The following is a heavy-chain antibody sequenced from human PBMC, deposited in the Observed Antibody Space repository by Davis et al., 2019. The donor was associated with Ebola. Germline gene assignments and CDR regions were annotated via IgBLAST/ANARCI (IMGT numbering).Heavy chain of an antibody. CDR2: IKQDGSEK. CDR3: ARDLLAGTADY. D-gene: IGHD6-13*01. V-gene: IGHV3-7*03. CDR1: GFTFSSYW. Sequence: GGSLRLSCAASGFTFSSYWMSWVRQAPGKGLEWVADIKQDGSEKYYVDSVRGRFTAKNSLYLQMNSLTAEDTAVYYCARDLLAGTADYWGQGTLVTVSS. J-gene: IGHJ4*02.